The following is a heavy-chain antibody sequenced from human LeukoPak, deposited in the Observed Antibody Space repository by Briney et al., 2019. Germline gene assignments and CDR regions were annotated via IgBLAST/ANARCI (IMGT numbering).Heavy chain of an antibody. D-gene: IGHD2/OR15-2a*01. V-gene: IGHV1-2*02. J-gene: IGHJ3*01. Sequence: ASVKVSCKASGYTFTGYYMHWVRQAPGQGLEWMGWINPDSGGTSNAQKFQGRVTMTRDTSISTAYMELSRLRSDDTAVYYCARTFYDTLDSDAFDFWGQGTMVIVSS. CDR3: ARTFYDTLDSDAFDF. CDR1: GYTFTGYY. CDR2: INPDSGGT.